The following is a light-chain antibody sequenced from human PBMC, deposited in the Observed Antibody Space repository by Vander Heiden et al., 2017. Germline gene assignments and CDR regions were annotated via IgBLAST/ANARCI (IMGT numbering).Light chain of an antibody. J-gene: IGLJ2*01. CDR2: NNN. Sequence: QSVLTQPPSASGTPGQRVTISCSGSSSNLGSNTVSWYQQLPGTAPKLLMYNNNQRPSGVPDRFSGSMYGTSASLAISGLQSEDEADYYCATWDDSLNGVVFGGGTKLTVL. V-gene: IGLV1-44*01. CDR3: ATWDDSLNGVV. CDR1: SSNLGSNT.